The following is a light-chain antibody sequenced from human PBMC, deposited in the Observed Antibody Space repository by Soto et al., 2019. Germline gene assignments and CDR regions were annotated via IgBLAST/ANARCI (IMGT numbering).Light chain of an antibody. CDR3: QQYNNWPPLP. V-gene: IGKV3-15*01. Sequence: EIVMTQSPATLSVSPGERATLSCRASQSVSSNLAWYQQKPGQAPRLLIYGASPRAPGIPARFSGSGSGTELTLTISSLQSEDFAVYYCQQYNNWPPLPFGGGTTVEIK. J-gene: IGKJ4*01. CDR2: GAS. CDR1: QSVSSN.